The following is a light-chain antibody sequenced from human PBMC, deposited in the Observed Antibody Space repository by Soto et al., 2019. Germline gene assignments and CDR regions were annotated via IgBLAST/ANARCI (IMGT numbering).Light chain of an antibody. Sequence: EIVLTQSPGTLSLSPGERATLSCRASHSVSSSYLAWYQQKPGQAPRLLISGASNRATGIPDRFSGSGSGTDFTLSISRLEPEDFAVYYCQQYGSSPYTFGQGTKLEIK. CDR3: QQYGSSPYT. CDR2: GAS. J-gene: IGKJ2*01. CDR1: HSVSSSY. V-gene: IGKV3-20*01.